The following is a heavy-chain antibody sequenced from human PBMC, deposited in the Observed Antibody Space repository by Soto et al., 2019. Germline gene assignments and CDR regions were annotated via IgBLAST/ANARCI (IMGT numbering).Heavy chain of an antibody. V-gene: IGHV4-59*08. Sequence: QLQESGPGLVKPSDTLSLTCTVSGDSISDYYWSWIRQPPEKGLEWIGYIYYNGNTKYNPSLKSRVTISVDPSKNQFSLKLSSVTAADTAVYYCARLGDFYGSGSYGNYYYYYMDVWGKGTTVTVSS. CDR3: ARLGDFYGSGSYGNYYYYYMDV. CDR1: GDSISDYY. CDR2: IYYNGNT. J-gene: IGHJ6*03. D-gene: IGHD3-10*01.